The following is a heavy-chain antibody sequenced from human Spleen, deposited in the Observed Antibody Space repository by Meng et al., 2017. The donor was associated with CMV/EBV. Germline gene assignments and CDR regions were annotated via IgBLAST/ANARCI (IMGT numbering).Heavy chain of an antibody. Sequence: GESLKISCAVSGFTFRNHGMHWVRQAPGKGLEWVAVISYDGSNKYYADSVKGRFTISRDNSKNTLFLQMNSLRAEDTAVYYCAKDEARYYGMDVWGQGTTVTVSS. CDR3: AKDEARYYGMDV. CDR2: ISYDGSNK. V-gene: IGHV3-30*12. CDR1: GFTFRNHG. J-gene: IGHJ6*02.